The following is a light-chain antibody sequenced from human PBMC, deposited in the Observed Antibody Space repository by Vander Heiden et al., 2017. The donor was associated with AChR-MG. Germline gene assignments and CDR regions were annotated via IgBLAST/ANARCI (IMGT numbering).Light chain of an antibody. CDR3: QQNMNWPPDT. Sequence: EIVTTQSPATLPVSPGERVTLSCRASQSVSRNLAWYQQKPGQAPRLLMYGASTRATGIPARFSGSGYGTEFSLTISSRQSEDFALYYCQQNMNWPPDTFGHRTKVDIK. CDR1: QSVSRN. CDR2: GAS. V-gene: IGKV3-15*01. J-gene: IGKJ3*01.